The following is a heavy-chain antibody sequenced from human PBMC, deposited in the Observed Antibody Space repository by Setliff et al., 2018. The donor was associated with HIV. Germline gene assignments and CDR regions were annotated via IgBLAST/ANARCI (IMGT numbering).Heavy chain of an antibody. Sequence: PSETLSLTCAVYGGSFSDYSWNWIRQPPGKGLEWIGEINPSGSTNYNPSLKSRVTISRDTSKNQFSLKLSSLIAADTAVYYCARGKQWLVRGLDYWGQGTLVTVSS. CDR1: GGSFSDYS. CDR3: ARGKQWLVRGLDY. V-gene: IGHV4-34*01. J-gene: IGHJ4*02. D-gene: IGHD6-19*01. CDR2: INPSGST.